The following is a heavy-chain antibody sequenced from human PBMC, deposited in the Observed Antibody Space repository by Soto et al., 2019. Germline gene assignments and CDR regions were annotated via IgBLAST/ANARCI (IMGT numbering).Heavy chain of an antibody. V-gene: IGHV1-69*12. J-gene: IGHJ6*02. CDR2: IIPICGTA. Sequence: QVQLVQSGAEVKKPGSSVKVSCKASGGTFSSYAISWVRQAPGQGLEWMGGIIPICGTANYAQKFQGRVTITADESTSPAYLELSSLRSDDTAVYYCARESVAARDYYYYGMDVWGQGTTVTVSS. D-gene: IGHD6-6*01. CDR1: GGTFSSYA. CDR3: ARESVAARDYYYYGMDV.